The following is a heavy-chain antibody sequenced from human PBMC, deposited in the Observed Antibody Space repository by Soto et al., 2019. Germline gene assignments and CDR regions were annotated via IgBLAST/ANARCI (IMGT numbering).Heavy chain of an antibody. D-gene: IGHD3-3*01. V-gene: IGHV4-30-4*01. J-gene: IGHJ4*02. CDR3: ARGPSADKVDY. Sequence: SETLSLTCIVSSGSISSGDYCWSWIRQPPGKGLEWIGHIYNSVSTYSNPSLRSRVTISVDTSKNQFSLKLSSMTAADTAVYYCARGPSADKVDYWGQGTLVTVSS. CDR1: SGSISSGDYC. CDR2: IYNSVST.